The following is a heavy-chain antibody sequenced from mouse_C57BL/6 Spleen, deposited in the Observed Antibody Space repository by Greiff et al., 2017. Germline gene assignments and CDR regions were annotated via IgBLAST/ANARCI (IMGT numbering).Heavy chain of an antibody. J-gene: IGHJ3*01. CDR1: GFTFSSYG. V-gene: IGHV5-6*01. CDR2: ISSGGSYT. Sequence: EVKLVESGGDLVKPGGSLKLSCAASGFTFSSYGMSWVRQTPDKRLEWVAPISSGGSYTYYPDSVKGRFTISRDNAKNTLYLQMSSLKSEDTAMYYCAKTAQATFAYWGQGTLVTVSA. CDR3: AKTAQATFAY. D-gene: IGHD3-2*02.